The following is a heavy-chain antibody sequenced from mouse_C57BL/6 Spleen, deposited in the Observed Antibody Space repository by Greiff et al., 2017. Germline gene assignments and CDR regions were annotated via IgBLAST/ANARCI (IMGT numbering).Heavy chain of an antibody. CDR3: ARGGDGSSYDWYFDV. CDR1: GYTFTSYT. V-gene: IGHV1-4*01. Sequence: QVQLQQSGAELARPGASVKMSCKASGYTFTSYTMHWVKQRPGQGLEWIGYINPSSGYTKYNQKFKDKATLTADKSSSTAYMQLSSLTSEDSAVYYCARGGDGSSYDWYFDVWGTGTTGTVSS. J-gene: IGHJ1*03. CDR2: INPSSGYT. D-gene: IGHD1-1*01.